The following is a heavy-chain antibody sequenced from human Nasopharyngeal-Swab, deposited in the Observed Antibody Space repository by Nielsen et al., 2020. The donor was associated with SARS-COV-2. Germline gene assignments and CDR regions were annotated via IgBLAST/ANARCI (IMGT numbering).Heavy chain of an antibody. D-gene: IGHD1/OR15-1a*01. CDR1: GFTFSNYW. V-gene: IGHV3-74*01. CDR3: ASPAGRTKDFDY. Sequence: GRSLRLSCAASGFTFSNYWMHWVRQAPGKGLVWVSRINSDGSNTNYADSVKGRFTISRDNAKNTLYLQMNSLRAEDTAVYYCASPAGRTKDFDYWGQGTLVTVSS. CDR2: INSDGSNT. J-gene: IGHJ4*02.